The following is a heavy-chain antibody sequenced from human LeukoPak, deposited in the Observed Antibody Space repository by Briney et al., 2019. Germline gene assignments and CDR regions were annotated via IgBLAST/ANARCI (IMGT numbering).Heavy chain of an antibody. CDR2: IYYSGSP. Sequence: SETLSLTCTVSGGSISSYYWGWIRQPPGKGLEWIGSIYYSGSPYYNPSLKSRVTISVDTSKNQFSLRLRSVTAADTAVYYCATWRTAKTGFDYWGQGTLVTVSS. CDR1: GGSISSYY. J-gene: IGHJ4*02. V-gene: IGHV4-39*01. CDR3: ATWRTAKTGFDY. D-gene: IGHD1-1*01.